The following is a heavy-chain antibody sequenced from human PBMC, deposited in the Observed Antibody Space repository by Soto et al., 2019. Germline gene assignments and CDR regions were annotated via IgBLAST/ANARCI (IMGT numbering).Heavy chain of an antibody. D-gene: IGHD3-22*01. CDR2: ISSSSSYI. CDR1: GFTFSSYS. Sequence: GGSLRLSCAASGFTFSSYSMNWVRQAPGKGLEWVSSISSSSSYIYYADSVKGRFTISRDNAKNSLYLQINSLRAEDTAVYYRARAGDANYYDSSGYHTWFDPWGQGTLVTVSS. CDR3: ARAGDANYYDSSGYHTWFDP. J-gene: IGHJ5*02. V-gene: IGHV3-21*01.